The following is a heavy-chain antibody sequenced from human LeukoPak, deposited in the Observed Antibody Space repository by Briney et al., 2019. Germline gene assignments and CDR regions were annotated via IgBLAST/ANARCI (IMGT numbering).Heavy chain of an antibody. Sequence: ETLSLTCTVSGGSISSSSYYWGWIRQPPGKGLEWIGSIYYSGSTYYNPSLKSRVTISVDTSKNQFSLKLSSVTAADTAVYYCARDISGSYTVDYWGQGVLVTVSS. V-gene: IGHV4-39*02. CDR1: GGSISSSSYY. CDR2: IYYSGST. CDR3: ARDISGSYTVDY. D-gene: IGHD1-26*01. J-gene: IGHJ4*02.